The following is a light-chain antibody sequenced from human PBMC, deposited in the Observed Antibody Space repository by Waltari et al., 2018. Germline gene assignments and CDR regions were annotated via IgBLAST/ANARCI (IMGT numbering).Light chain of an antibody. Sequence: DIVMTQTPLSLSVTPGQPASISCQSSESRLFSNGKTYMYWFLQRPGQSPQLLIYEVSSRLSGVPDRFSGSGSGTDFTLKISRVEAEDVGIYYCMQGIHLPLTFGGGTKVEIK. CDR3: MQGIHLPLT. CDR1: ESRLFSNGKTY. CDR2: EVS. J-gene: IGKJ4*01. V-gene: IGKV2-29*02.